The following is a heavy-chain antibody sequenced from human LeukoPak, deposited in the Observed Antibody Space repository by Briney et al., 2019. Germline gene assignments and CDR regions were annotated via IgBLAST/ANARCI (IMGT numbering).Heavy chain of an antibody. V-gene: IGHV6-1*01. CDR3: ARARYYGSGSSYNWFDP. CDR2: TYYRSKWYN. Sequence: SQTLSLTCAISGDSVSSNSAAWDWIRQSPSRGLEWLGRTYYRSKWYNDYAVSVKSRITINPDTSKNQFSLQLNSVTPEGTAVYYCARARYYGSGSSYNWFDPWGQGTLVTVSS. D-gene: IGHD3-10*01. J-gene: IGHJ5*02. CDR1: GDSVSSNSAA.